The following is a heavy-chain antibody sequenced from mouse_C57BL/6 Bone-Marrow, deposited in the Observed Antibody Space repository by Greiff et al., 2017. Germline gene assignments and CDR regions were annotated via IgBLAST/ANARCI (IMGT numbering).Heavy chain of an antibody. D-gene: IGHD2-2*01. CDR1: GYTFTTYP. Sequence: VMLVESGAELVKPGASVKMSCKASGYTFTTYPIEWMKQNHGKSLEWIGNFHPYNDDTKYNEKFKGKATLTVEKSSSTVYLELSRLTSDDSAVYYGARGSMVKGYWYFDVWGTGTTVTVSS. CDR2: FHPYNDDT. J-gene: IGHJ1*03. V-gene: IGHV1-47*01. CDR3: ARGSMVKGYWYFDV.